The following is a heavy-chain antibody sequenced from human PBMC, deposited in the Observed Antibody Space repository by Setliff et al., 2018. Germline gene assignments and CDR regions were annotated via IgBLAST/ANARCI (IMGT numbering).Heavy chain of an antibody. CDR2: ISYDGSNK. V-gene: IGHV3-30*04. J-gene: IGHJ6*03. Sequence: QPGGSLRLSCAASGFTFSSYAMHWVRQAPGKGLEWVAVISYDGSNKYYADSVKGRFTISRDNSKNTLYLQMNSLRAEDTAVYYCARGRPLYYYYYMDVWGKGTTVTVSS. CDR1: GFTFSSYA. CDR3: ARGRPLYYYYYMDV.